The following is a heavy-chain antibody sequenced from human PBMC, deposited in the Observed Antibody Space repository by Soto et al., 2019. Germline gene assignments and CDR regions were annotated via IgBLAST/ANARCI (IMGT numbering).Heavy chain of an antibody. J-gene: IGHJ4*02. V-gene: IGHV3-7*01. D-gene: IGHD3-16*01. CDR2: IDQDGSEK. CDR1: GFTFSNFW. CDR3: ATGILGY. Sequence: ESGGGLVQTGGSLRLSCASSGFTFSNFWMSWARQAPGKGLEWVANIDQDGSEKNYVDSAKGRFTISRDNAKNSLYLQMNSLRGEDTAVYYCATGILGYWGQGTLVTVSS.